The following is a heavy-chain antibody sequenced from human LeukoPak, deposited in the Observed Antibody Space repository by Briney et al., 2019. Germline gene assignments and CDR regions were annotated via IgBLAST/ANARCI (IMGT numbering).Heavy chain of an antibody. CDR1: GYTFTSYY. J-gene: IGHJ4*02. CDR2: INPSGGST. D-gene: IGHD1-1*01. V-gene: IGHV1-46*01. CDR3: ARDGSLYNWNGAQLGY. Sequence: GASVKVSCKASGYTFTSYYMHWVRQAPGQGLEWMGVINPSGGSTSYAQKFQGRVTMTRDMSTSTVYMELSSLRSEDTAVYYCARDGSLYNWNGAQLGYWGQGTLVTVSS.